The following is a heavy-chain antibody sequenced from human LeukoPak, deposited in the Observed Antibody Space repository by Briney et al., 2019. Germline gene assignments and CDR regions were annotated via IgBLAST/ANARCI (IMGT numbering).Heavy chain of an antibody. V-gene: IGHV4-59*01. Sequence: SETLSLTCTVSGGSISSYYWSWIRQPPGRGLEWIGYIYYSGSTNYNPSLKSRVTISVDTSKNQFSLKLSSVTAADTAVYYCARVYYDFWSGYWYGMDVWGQGTTVTVSS. CDR3: ARVYYDFWSGYWYGMDV. CDR1: GGSISSYY. J-gene: IGHJ6*02. D-gene: IGHD3-3*01. CDR2: IYYSGST.